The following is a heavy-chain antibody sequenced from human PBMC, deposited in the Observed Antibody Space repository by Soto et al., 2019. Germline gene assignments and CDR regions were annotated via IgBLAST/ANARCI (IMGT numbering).Heavy chain of an antibody. V-gene: IGHV4-34*01. CDR3: AIIAAAGPLDY. D-gene: IGHD6-13*01. CDR1: GGSFSGYY. CDR2: INHSGST. Sequence: SETLSLTCAVYGGSFSGYYWSWIRQPPGKGLEWIGEINHSGSTNYNPSLKSRVTISVDTSKNQFSLKLSSVTAADTAVYYCAIIAAAGPLDYWGQGTLVTVSS. J-gene: IGHJ4*02.